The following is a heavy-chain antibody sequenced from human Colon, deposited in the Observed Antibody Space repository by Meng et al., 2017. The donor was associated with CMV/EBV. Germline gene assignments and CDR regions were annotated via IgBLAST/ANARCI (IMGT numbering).Heavy chain of an antibody. CDR3: ERVGGWIGSSSIFGWFDP. Sequence: VQAVQSVAEVKFPGASVKVSFKGSGYTFTDHYILWVRQAPGQGLEWMGLINSNTGATKYAQKFQNRITMTRDTSINTVYMQLSGLRSDDTAVYYCERVGGWIGSSSIFGWFDPWGQGTLVTVSS. V-gene: IGHV1-2*02. CDR2: INSNTGAT. J-gene: IGHJ5*02. CDR1: GYTFTDHY. D-gene: IGHD6-6*01.